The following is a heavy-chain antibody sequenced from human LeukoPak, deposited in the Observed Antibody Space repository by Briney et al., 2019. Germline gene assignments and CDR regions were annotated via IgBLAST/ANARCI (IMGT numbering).Heavy chain of an antibody. Sequence: GGSLRLSCAASGFTFSSYSVNWVRQAPGKGLEWVSSISSSSYIYYADSVKGRFTVSRDNAENSLYLQMSSLRAEDTAVYYCARDLDSGNYFFAYWGQGTPVIVSS. CDR1: GFTFSSYS. CDR3: ARDLDSGNYFFAY. D-gene: IGHD3-22*01. V-gene: IGHV3-21*04. CDR2: ISSSSYI. J-gene: IGHJ4*02.